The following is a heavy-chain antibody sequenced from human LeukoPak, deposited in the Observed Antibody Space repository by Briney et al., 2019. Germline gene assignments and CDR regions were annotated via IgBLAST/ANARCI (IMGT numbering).Heavy chain of an antibody. CDR3: ARVGVDYSGNIIKYYFDY. CDR2: VYYSGTT. Sequence: PSQTLSLTCAVSGDSISSGGYFWSWIRQPPGKGLEWIGYVYYSGTTNYNPSLKSRVIISVDTSKNQFSLKLSPVIAADTAVYYCARVGVDYSGNIIKYYFDYWGQGTLVTVSS. D-gene: IGHD4-23*01. J-gene: IGHJ4*02. CDR1: GDSISSGGYF. V-gene: IGHV4-61*08.